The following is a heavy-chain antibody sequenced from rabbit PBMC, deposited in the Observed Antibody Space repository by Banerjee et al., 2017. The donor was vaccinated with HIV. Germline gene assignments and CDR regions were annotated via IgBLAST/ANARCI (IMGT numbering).Heavy chain of an antibody. J-gene: IGHJ4*01. CDR1: GFDFSNYNF. D-gene: IGHD1-1*01. V-gene: IGHV1S40*01. Sequence: LVEYGGDLVQPGASLTLTCTASGFDFSNYNFMCWVRQAPGKGLEWIACIDTGSRDFTYYASWAKGRFTISKTSSTTVTLQMTSLTAADTATYFCARDLTGVIGWNFGWWGPGTLVTVS. CDR3: ARDLTGVIGWNFGW. CDR2: IDTGSRDFT.